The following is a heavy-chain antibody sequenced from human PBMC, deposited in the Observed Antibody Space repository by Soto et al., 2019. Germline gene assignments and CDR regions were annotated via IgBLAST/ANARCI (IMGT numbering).Heavy chain of an antibody. CDR3: AKEGTIFGVVIIPYFDF. D-gene: IGHD3-3*01. J-gene: IGHJ4*02. V-gene: IGHV3-30*18. CDR1: RFTFSSYG. CDR2: ISYDGSNK. Sequence: QVQLVESGGGVVQPGRSLRLSCAASRFTFSSYGMHWVRQAPGKGLEWVAVISYDGSNKYYSDSVKGRFTISRDNSKNTLYLQMNSLRAEDTAVYYCAKEGTIFGVVIIPYFDFWGQGTLVTVSS.